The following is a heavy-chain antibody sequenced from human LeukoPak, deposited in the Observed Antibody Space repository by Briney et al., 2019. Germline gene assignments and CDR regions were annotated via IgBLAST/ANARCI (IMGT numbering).Heavy chain of an antibody. J-gene: IGHJ4*02. Sequence: GGSLRLSCAASGFIVSSNYMSWVRQAPGKGLEWVSVMYSGGATHYGNSVQGRFTISRDSSKNTSYLQMNSLRAGDTAVYYCARGVSSGSNVDPFDSWGQGTPVIVSS. CDR3: ARGVSSGSNVDPFDS. CDR2: MYSGGAT. CDR1: GFIVSSNY. D-gene: IGHD3-22*01. V-gene: IGHV3-53*01.